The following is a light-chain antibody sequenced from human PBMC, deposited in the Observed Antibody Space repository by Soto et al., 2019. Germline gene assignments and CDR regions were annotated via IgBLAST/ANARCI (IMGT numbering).Light chain of an antibody. CDR1: QTVSIIY. J-gene: IGKJ5*01. Sequence: VLWKSPGTLSLSTGERATLSCRASQTVSIIYLACYEHKPGQGPRLLIYGASSRATGIPDRFSGSGSGKDFTLTISRLEPEDFAVYCCQRYGSSPTLITFGQGTRLEI. CDR3: QRYGSSPTLIT. CDR2: GAS. V-gene: IGKV3-20*01.